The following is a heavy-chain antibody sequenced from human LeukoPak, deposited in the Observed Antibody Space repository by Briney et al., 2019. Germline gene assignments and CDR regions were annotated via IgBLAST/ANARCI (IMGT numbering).Heavy chain of an antibody. J-gene: IGHJ6*03. CDR2: IKQDGSEK. Sequence: AGGSLRLSCVGSGFTFSSYWMSWVRQAPGKGLEWVANIKQDGSEKYYVDSVKGRFTISRDNAQNSLHLQMNSLRAEDTAVYYCARAPRRGVMDVWGKGTTVSVSS. CDR3: ARAPRRGVMDV. D-gene: IGHD3-10*01. V-gene: IGHV3-7*01. CDR1: GFTFSSYW.